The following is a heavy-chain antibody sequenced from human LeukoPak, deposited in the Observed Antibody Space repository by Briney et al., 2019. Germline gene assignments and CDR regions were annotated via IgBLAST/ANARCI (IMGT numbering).Heavy chain of an antibody. CDR3: AKDRSTMVRGRGLDY. CDR2: ISWNSGSI. Sequence: PGGSLRLSCAASGFTFDDYAMHWVRQAPGKGLEWVSGISWNSGSIGYADSVKGRFTISRDNAKNSLYLQMNSLRAEDTALYYCAKDRSTMVRGRGLDYWGQGTLVTVSS. J-gene: IGHJ4*02. D-gene: IGHD3-10*01. V-gene: IGHV3-9*01. CDR1: GFTFDDYA.